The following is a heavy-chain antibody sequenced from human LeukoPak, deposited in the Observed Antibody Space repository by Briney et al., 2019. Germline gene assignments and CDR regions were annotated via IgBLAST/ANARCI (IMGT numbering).Heavy chain of an antibody. D-gene: IGHD6-19*01. CDR3: ARAAYSSGWYGKKKQKYYFDY. J-gene: IGHJ4*02. CDR1: GGSMSPYH. V-gene: IGHV4-59*08. Sequence: SETLSLTCTVSGGSMSPYHWGWIRQPPGKGLEWTGYTYYSGSTNYNPSLNSRVTISVDTSKNQFSLRLSSVTAADTAVYYCARAAYSSGWYGKKKQKYYFDYWGQGTLVTVSS. CDR2: TYYSGST.